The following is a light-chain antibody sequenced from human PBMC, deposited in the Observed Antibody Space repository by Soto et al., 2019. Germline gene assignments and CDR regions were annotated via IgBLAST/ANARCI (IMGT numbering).Light chain of an antibody. CDR2: WAS. Sequence: DIVMTQSPDSLAVSLGERATINCKSSQSVLFSSNNNNYLAWYQQKPGQPPKLLIYWASTRESGVPDRFSGAGSGTDFSLTISNLQAEDVAIYYCQQYYSTPLTFGGGTKVEV. CDR1: QSVLFSSNNNNY. CDR3: QQYYSTPLT. J-gene: IGKJ4*01. V-gene: IGKV4-1*01.